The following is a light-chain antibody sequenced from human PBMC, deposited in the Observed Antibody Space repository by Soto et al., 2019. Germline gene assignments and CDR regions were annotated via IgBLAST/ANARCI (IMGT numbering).Light chain of an antibody. CDR3: QQYDNLPLT. J-gene: IGKJ4*01. CDR1: QYISNY. V-gene: IGKV1-33*01. CDR2: DAS. Sequence: DIQMTQSPSSLSASVGDRVTITCQARQYISNYLNWYQQKTGRAPKLLIFDASNVETVVPSRLSGSGSGTDFTFTISSLQPEDITTYYCQQYDNLPLTFGGGTKGDIK.